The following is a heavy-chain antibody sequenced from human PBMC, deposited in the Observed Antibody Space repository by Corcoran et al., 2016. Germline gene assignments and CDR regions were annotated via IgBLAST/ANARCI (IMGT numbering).Heavy chain of an antibody. Sequence: QLQLQESVPGLVKPSETLPLTCTVSGGSISSSSYYLGWFRQPPGKGLEWIGCIYYSGSTYYNPSLKSRVTISVDTSKNQFSLKLSSVTTAETAVYYCARDRGSYYYDYGMDVWGQGTTVTVSS. V-gene: IGHV4-39*07. CDR2: IYYSGST. D-gene: IGHD1-26*01. CDR1: GGSISSSSYY. J-gene: IGHJ6*02. CDR3: ARDRGSYYYDYGMDV.